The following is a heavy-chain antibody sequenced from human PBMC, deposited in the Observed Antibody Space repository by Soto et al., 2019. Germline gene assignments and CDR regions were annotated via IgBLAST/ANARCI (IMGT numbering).Heavy chain of an antibody. CDR2: IYYSGST. V-gene: IGHV4-59*08. Sequence: SETLSLTCTVSGGSISSYYWSWIRQPPGEGLEWIGYIYYSGSTNYNPSLKSRVTISVDTSKNQFSLKLSSVTAADTAVYYCARLGVYFESWGSLQYYFDYWGQGTLVTVSS. D-gene: IGHD3-16*01. J-gene: IGHJ4*02. CDR1: GGSISSYY. CDR3: ARLGVYFESWGSLQYYFDY.